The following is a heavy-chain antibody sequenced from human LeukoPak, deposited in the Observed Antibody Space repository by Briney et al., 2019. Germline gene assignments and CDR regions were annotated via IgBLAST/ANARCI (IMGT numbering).Heavy chain of an antibody. CDR1: GFIFSSYR. D-gene: IGHD2-15*01. CDR2: ITSSGSYV. J-gene: IGHJ4*02. V-gene: IGHV3-21*01. Sequence: PGGSLRLSCAASGFIFSSYRMYWVRQAPGKGLEWVSSITSSGSYVYYADSVKGRFTISRDNAKNSLYLQMNSLRVEDTAVYYCARDREQLLTTIDYWGQGTLVTVSS. CDR3: ARDREQLLTTIDY.